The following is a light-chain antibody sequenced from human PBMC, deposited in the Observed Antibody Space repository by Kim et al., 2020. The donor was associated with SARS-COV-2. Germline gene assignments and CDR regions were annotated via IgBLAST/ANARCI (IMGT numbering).Light chain of an antibody. CDR1: QDLRNY. Sequence: IRMTQSPSSLSASPGDRVTISCRASQDLRNYLAWYQQIPGRAPKVLIYAASTLQPGVPSRFSGSGSGTDFTLTISSLQSEDFATYFCQQYYDYPWTFGQGTKVDIK. V-gene: IGKV1-8*01. CDR2: AAS. J-gene: IGKJ1*01. CDR3: QQYYDYPWT.